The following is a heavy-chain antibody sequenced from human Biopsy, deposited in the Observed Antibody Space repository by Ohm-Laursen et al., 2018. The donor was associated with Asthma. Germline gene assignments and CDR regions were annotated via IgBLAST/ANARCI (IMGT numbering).Heavy chain of an antibody. V-gene: IGHV4-30-4*01. CDR2: VFWSGTT. CDR3: ARVASYGDLYFGIDV. J-gene: IGHJ6*02. Sequence: SETLSLTCIVGGAYIGSRDHHWSWIRQSPGTGLEWIGFVFWSGTTHYNRSLERRLSISIDTTRNEFSMTLRSVTAADTAVHFCARVASYGDLYFGIDVWGPGTTVVVS. D-gene: IGHD4-17*01. CDR1: GAYIGSRDHH.